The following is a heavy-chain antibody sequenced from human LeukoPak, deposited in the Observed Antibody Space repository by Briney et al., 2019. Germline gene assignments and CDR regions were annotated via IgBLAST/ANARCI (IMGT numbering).Heavy chain of an antibody. Sequence: GGSLSLSCAVSGFDLSSNCMHWVRHAPGRGLVWVSRIKGYGISTNFADSVRSRFTISRHIAKNTLYLQMNSLRAEDTGVYYCATDHYWSFDSWGRGTLVTVSS. CDR1: GFDLSSNC. J-gene: IGHJ5*01. D-gene: IGHD3-3*01. CDR3: ATDHYWSFDS. CDR2: IKGYGIST. V-gene: IGHV3-74*01.